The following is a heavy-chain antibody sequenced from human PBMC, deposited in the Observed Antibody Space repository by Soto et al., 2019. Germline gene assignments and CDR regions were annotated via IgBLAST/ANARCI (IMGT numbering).Heavy chain of an antibody. CDR1: GFTFSSYA. Sequence: QVQLVESGGGVVQPGRSLRLSCAASGFTFSSYAMHWVRQAPGKGLEWVAVISYDGSNKYYADSVKGRFTISRDNSKKTLYLQMNSLRAEDTAVYYCARDRGGMGYSSSSVYYYGMDVWGQGTTVTVSS. CDR3: ARDRGGMGYSSSSVYYYGMDV. D-gene: IGHD6-6*01. J-gene: IGHJ6*02. V-gene: IGHV3-30-3*01. CDR2: ISYDGSNK.